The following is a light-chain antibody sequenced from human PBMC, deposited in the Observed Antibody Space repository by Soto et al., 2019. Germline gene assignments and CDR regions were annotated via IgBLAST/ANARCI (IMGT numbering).Light chain of an antibody. CDR2: DVT. V-gene: IGLV2-14*01. Sequence: QSVLTQPASVSGSPGQSITISCTGISSDVGGYNSVSWYRQDPGKAPKLMIYDVTNRPSGVSNRFSGSKSGNTASLTISGLQAEDEADYYCSSYTSSSPFVFGTGTKVTVL. CDR3: SSYTSSSPFV. CDR1: SSDVGGYNS. J-gene: IGLJ1*01.